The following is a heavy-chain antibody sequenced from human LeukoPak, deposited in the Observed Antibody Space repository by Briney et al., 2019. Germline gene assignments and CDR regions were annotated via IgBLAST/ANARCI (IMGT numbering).Heavy chain of an antibody. Sequence: GGSLRLSCAASGFTFDNYGINWVRQAPGKGLEWVSRIHWNGGRTGYADSVKGRFTISRDNAKNSLYLQMNSLRVEDTALYYCARDGGWYKRGFDHYYCYMDVWGKGTTVIVSS. CDR3: ARDGGWYKRGFDHYYCYMDV. CDR1: GFTFDNYG. V-gene: IGHV3-20*04. D-gene: IGHD6-19*01. CDR2: IHWNGGRT. J-gene: IGHJ6*03.